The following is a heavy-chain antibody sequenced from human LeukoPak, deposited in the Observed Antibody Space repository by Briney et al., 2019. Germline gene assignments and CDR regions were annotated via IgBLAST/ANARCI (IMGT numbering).Heavy chain of an antibody. CDR3: ARDWSNWGGYYYYGMDV. CDR1: GYTFTSYY. V-gene: IGHV1-46*01. J-gene: IGHJ6*02. Sequence: ASVKVSCKASGYTFTSYYMHWVRQAPGQGLEWMGIINPSGGSTSYAQKFQGRVTMTRDTSTSTVYMELSSLRSEDTAVYYCARDWSNWGGYYYYGMDVWGQGTTVTVSS. D-gene: IGHD3-16*01. CDR2: INPSGGST.